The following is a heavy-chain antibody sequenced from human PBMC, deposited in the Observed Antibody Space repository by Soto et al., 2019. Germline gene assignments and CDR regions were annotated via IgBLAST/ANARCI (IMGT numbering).Heavy chain of an antibody. V-gene: IGHV3-23*01. CDR1: GFTFSSYS. CDR3: AKPYDFPDY. J-gene: IGHJ4*02. Sequence: GGSLRLPCAASGFTFSSYSMNWVRQAPGKGLEWVSAITGSGGSTYYADAVKGRFTISRDNSKNTLYLQMNSLRAEDTAVYYCAKPYDFPDYWGQGTLVTVS. D-gene: IGHD3-3*01. CDR2: ITGSGGST.